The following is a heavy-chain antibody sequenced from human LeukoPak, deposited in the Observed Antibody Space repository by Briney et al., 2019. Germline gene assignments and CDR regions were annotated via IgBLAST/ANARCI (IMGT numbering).Heavy chain of an antibody. J-gene: IGHJ4*02. CDR2: INHSGST. CDR3: AKDADYYGSGSYYGGGTFDY. V-gene: IGHV4-34*01. CDR1: GGSFSGYY. Sequence: SETLSLTCAVYGGSFSGYYWSWIRQPPGKGLEWIGEINHSGSTNYNPSLKSRVTISVDTSKNQFSLKLCSVTAADTAVYYCAKDADYYGSGSYYGGGTFDYWGQGTLVTVSS. D-gene: IGHD3-10*01.